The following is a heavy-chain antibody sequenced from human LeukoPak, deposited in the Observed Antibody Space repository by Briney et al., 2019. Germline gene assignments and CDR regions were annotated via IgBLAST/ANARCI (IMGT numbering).Heavy chain of an antibody. J-gene: IGHJ6*03. Sequence: GESLQISCKGSGYSFTSYWIGWVRQMPGKGLEWMGIIYPGDSDTRYSPSFQGQVTISADKSISTAYLQWSSLKASDTAMYYCARQSLSYYYGSGSSRHYYYYYMDVWGKGTTVTISS. D-gene: IGHD3-10*01. CDR3: ARQSLSYYYGSGSSRHYYYYYMDV. V-gene: IGHV5-51*01. CDR2: IYPGDSDT. CDR1: GYSFTSYW.